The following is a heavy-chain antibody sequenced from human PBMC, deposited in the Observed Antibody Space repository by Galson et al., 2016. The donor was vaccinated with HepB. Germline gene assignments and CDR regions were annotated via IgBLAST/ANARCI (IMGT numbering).Heavy chain of an antibody. CDR2: IYSGGKS. CDR1: GFTDTTNY. J-gene: IGHJ4*02. V-gene: IGHV3-53*01. D-gene: IGHD5-18*01. CDR3: ARDNGGYSYGYPYY. Sequence: SLRLSCAASGFTDTTNYMTWIRQAPGKGLEWVSLIYSGGKSSYTNSVKGRFTISKDNAKNTVYLQMNSLRAEDTAVYYCARDNGGYSYGYPYYWGRGTLVTVSS.